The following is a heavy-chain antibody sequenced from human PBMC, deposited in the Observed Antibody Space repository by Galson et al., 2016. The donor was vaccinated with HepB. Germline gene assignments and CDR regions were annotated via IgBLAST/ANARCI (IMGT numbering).Heavy chain of an antibody. CDR1: GFTFSSYA. CDR3: AGEYGFGKIYYYYGMAV. Sequence: SLRLSCAASGFTFSSYAMHWVRQAPGKGLEWVAVISYDGSNKYYADSVKGRFTISRDNSKSTLYLQMNSLRAEDTAVYYCAGEYGFGKIYYYYGMAVWGQGTTVTVSS. D-gene: IGHD3-10*01. V-gene: IGHV3-30*04. J-gene: IGHJ6*02. CDR2: ISYDGSNK.